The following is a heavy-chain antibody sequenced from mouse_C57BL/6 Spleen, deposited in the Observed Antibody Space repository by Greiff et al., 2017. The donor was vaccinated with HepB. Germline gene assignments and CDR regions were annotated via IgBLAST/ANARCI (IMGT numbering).Heavy chain of an antibody. Sequence: VQLQQSGAELVRPGASVTLSCKASGYTFTDYEMHWVKQTPVHGLEWIGAIDPEPGGTAYNQKFKGKAILTADKSSSTAYMELRSLTSEDSAVYYCTRSEFAYWGQGTLVTVSA. CDR2: IDPEPGGT. V-gene: IGHV1-15*01. J-gene: IGHJ3*01. CDR1: GYTFTDYE. CDR3: TRSEFAY.